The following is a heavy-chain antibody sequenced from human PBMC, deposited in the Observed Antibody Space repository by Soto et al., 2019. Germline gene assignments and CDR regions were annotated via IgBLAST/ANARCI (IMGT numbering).Heavy chain of an antibody. Sequence: QVQLQESGPRLVKPSGTLSLTCAVYGGSLSSCNWWSWVRQPPGKGLEWIGEIYRYGSTSYNPSLKSRVTTAVDKSKNQISLKMTSLPAADTAVYFCSGGGRPGQIDWFDPWGQGILVTVSS. CDR3: SGGGRPGQIDWFDP. V-gene: IGHV4-4*02. CDR2: IYRYGST. CDR1: GGSLSSCNW. J-gene: IGHJ5*02. D-gene: IGHD2-21*01.